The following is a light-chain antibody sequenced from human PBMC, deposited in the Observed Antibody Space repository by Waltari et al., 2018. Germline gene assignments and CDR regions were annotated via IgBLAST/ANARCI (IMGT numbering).Light chain of an antibody. CDR3: QVWDTGTVV. V-gene: IGLV3-21*03. CDR1: YIESKK. CDR2: DDR. Sequence: SYVLTQAPSVSVAPGKAATITCGGNYIESKKVHWYQQKPGQAPVLVVYDDRDRPSGIPERFSGSTSGNTATLTISRVEAGDEADYYCQVWDTGTVVFGPGTKLSVL. J-gene: IGLJ1*01.